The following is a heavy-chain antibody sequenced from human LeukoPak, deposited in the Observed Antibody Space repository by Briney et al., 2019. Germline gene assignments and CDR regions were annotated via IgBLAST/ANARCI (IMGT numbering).Heavy chain of an antibody. D-gene: IGHD3-22*01. Sequence: SETLSLTCTGSGGSISSYYWSWIRQPPGKGLEWIGYVYYSGSTNYNPSLKSRVTISVDTSKNQFSLKLSSVTAADTAVYYCARADYYDSSGLHYFDYWGQGTLVTVSS. CDR3: ARADYYDSSGLHYFDY. V-gene: IGHV4-59*01. CDR1: GGSISSYY. J-gene: IGHJ4*02. CDR2: VYYSGST.